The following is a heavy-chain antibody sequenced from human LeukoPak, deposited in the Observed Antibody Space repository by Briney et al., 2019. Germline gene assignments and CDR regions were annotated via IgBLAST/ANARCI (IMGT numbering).Heavy chain of an antibody. V-gene: IGHV3-66*01. CDR3: ARDPSIAVAGTDY. Sequence: GGSLRLSCAASGFTVSSNYMSWVRQAPGKGLEWVSVIYSGGSTYYADSVKGRFTISRDNSKNTLYLQVNSLRAEDTAVYYCARDPSIAVAGTDYWGQGTLVTVSS. CDR2: IYSGGST. J-gene: IGHJ4*02. D-gene: IGHD6-19*01. CDR1: GFTVSSNY.